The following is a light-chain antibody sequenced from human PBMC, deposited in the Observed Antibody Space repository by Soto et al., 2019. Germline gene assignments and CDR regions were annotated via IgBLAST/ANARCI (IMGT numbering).Light chain of an antibody. J-gene: IGKJ5*01. Sequence: EIVLTQAPDTLSLSPGESATLSCGASQTVSSNYLAWCQQRPGQAPRLLIYGASTRAAGIPDRFSGSGSGTDFTLTITRLEPEDSAVYFCQQYTGPPTTFGQGTRLEIK. CDR3: QQYTGPPTT. CDR1: QTVSSNY. V-gene: IGKV3-20*01. CDR2: GAS.